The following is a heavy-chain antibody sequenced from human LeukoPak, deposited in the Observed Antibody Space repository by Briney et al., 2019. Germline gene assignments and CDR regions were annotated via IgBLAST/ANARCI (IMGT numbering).Heavy chain of an antibody. CDR2: IKQDGSEK. D-gene: IGHD6-13*01. CDR1: GFTFSSYW. V-gene: IGHV3-7*01. Sequence: PGGSLRLSCAASGFTFSSYWMSWVRQAPGKGLEWVANIKQDGSEKYYVDSVKGGFTISRDNAKNSLYLQMNSLRAEDTAVYYCALYSSSWYGYFQHWGQGTLVTVSS. CDR3: ALYSSSWYGYFQH. J-gene: IGHJ1*01.